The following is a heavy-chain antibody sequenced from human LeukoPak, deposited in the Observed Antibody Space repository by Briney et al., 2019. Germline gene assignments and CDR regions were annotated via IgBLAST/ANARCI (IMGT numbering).Heavy chain of an antibody. Sequence: ASVKVSCKASGGTFSSYAISWVRQAPGQGLEWMGGIIPIFGTANYAQKFQGRVTITADESTSTAYMELSSLRSEDTAVYYCAKDTSSSSIFDYWGQGTLVTVSS. J-gene: IGHJ4*02. CDR2: IIPIFGTA. CDR3: AKDTSSSSIFDY. CDR1: GGTFSSYA. V-gene: IGHV1-69*13. D-gene: IGHD6-6*01.